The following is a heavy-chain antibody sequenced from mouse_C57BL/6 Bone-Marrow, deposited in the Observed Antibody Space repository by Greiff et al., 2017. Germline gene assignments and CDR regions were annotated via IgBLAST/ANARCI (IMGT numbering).Heavy chain of an antibody. CDR2: IDPENGDT. D-gene: IGHD1-1*01. CDR1: GFNIKDDY. CDR3: TTIYYYGSGPLDY. J-gene: IGHJ2*01. Sequence: EVKLQESGAELVRPGASVKLSCTASGFNIKDDYMHWVKQRPEQGLEWIGWIDPENGDTEYASKFQGKATITADTSSNTAYLQLSSLTSEDTAVYYCTTIYYYGSGPLDYWGQGTTLTVSS. V-gene: IGHV14-4*01.